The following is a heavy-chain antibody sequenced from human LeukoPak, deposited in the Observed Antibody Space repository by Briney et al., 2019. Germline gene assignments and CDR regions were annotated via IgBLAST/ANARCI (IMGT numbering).Heavy chain of an antibody. Sequence: GSLRLSCAASGFTVSSNSMSWVRQAPGKGLEWVSVIYSGGRTYYADSVKGRFTISKDNSKNTLYLQMNSLRAEDTAVYYCARESFASFDYWGQGTLVTVSS. CDR1: GFTVSSNS. V-gene: IGHV3-66*01. CDR3: ARESFASFDY. J-gene: IGHJ4*02. CDR2: IYSGGRT.